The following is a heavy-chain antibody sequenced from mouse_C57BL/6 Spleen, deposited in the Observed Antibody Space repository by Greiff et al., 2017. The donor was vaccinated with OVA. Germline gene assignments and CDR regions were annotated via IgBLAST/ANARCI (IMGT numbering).Heavy chain of an antibody. Sequence: QVQLQQPGAELVRPGSSVKLSCKASGYTFTSYWMDWVKQRPGQGLEWIGNIYPSDSETHYNQKFKDKATLTVDKSSSTAYMQLSSLTSEDSAVYYCAREGVYEQGFAYWGQGTLVTVSA. CDR1: GYTFTSYW. CDR2: IYPSDSET. J-gene: IGHJ3*01. CDR3: AREGVYEQGFAY. V-gene: IGHV1-61*01. D-gene: IGHD2-3*01.